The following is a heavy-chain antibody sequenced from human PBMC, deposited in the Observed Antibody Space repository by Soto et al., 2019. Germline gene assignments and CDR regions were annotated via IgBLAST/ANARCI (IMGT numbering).Heavy chain of an antibody. J-gene: IGHJ6*02. Sequence: SETLSLTCAVYGGSFSGYYWSWIRQPPGKGLEWIGEINHSGSTNYNPSLKSRVTISVDTSKNQFSLKLSSVTAADTAVYYCAREEEVLPINKLYGMDVWGQGTTVTVSS. CDR2: INHSGST. V-gene: IGHV4-34*01. D-gene: IGHD1-7*01. CDR1: GGSFSGYY. CDR3: AREEEVLPINKLYGMDV.